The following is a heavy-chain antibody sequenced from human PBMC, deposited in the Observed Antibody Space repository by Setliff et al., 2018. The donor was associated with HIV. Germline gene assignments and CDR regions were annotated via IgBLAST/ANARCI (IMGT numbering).Heavy chain of an antibody. CDR3: ARGGSWYLVLDAFDI. CDR2: INPNSGGT. D-gene: IGHD6-13*01. Sequence: ASVKVSCKASGYTFTGYYMHWVRQAPGQGLEWMGRINPNSGGTNYAQKFQGRVTMTRDTSISTAYMELSRLRSDDTAVYYCARGGSWYLVLDAFDIWGQGTMVTVSS. J-gene: IGHJ3*02. CDR1: GYTFTGYY. V-gene: IGHV1-2*06.